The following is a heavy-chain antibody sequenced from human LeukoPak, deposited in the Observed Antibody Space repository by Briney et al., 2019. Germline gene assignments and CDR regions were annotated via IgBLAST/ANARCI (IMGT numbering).Heavy chain of an antibody. CDR3: ARGAYMYSSGWYFDY. CDR2: IYYSGST. D-gene: IGHD6-19*01. V-gene: IGHV4-61*08. CDR1: GGSISSNDYY. Sequence: PSETLSLTCTVSGGSISSNDYYWSWLRQPPGKGLEWIGYIYYSGSTNYNPSLKSRVTISVDTSKNQFSLKLSSVTAADTAVYYCARGAYMYSSGWYFDYWGQGTLVTVSS. J-gene: IGHJ4*02.